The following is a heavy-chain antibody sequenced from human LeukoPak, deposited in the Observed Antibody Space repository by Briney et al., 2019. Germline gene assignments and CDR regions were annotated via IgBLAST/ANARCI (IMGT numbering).Heavy chain of an antibody. V-gene: IGHV1-18*01. CDR1: GYTFTSYG. CDR2: ISAYNGNT. J-gene: IGHJ4*01. CDR3: ARDFFHDYGDYSPFDY. D-gene: IGHD4-17*01. Sequence: ASVKVSCKASGYTFTSYGISWVRQAPGQGLEWMGWISAYNGNTNYAQKLQGRVTMTTDTSTSTAYMELRSLRSDDTAVYYSARDFFHDYGDYSPFDYCGQGTLVTVSS.